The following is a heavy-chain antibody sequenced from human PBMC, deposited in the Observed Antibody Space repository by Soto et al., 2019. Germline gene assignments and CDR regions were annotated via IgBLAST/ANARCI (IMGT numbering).Heavy chain of an antibody. V-gene: IGHV1-69*13. CDR1: GGTFSSYA. CDR3: AGQRADYDFWSGYYGMDYYYGMDV. Sequence: ASVKVSCKASGGTFSSYAISWVRQAPGQGLEWMGGIIPIFGTANYAQKFQGRVTITADESTSTAYMELSSLRSEDTAVYYCAGQRADYDFWSGYYGMDYYYGMDVWGQGTTVTVSS. D-gene: IGHD3-3*01. J-gene: IGHJ6*02. CDR2: IIPIFGTA.